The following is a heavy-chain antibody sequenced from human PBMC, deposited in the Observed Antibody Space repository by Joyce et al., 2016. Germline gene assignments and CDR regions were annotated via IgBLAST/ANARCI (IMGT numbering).Heavy chain of an antibody. V-gene: IGHV3-48*01. Sequence: EVQLVQSGGGLVQPGGSLILSCAGSGFIFSKYGLNWVRQAPGKGLEWVSYIGSSGSIKQDEDSVEGRFTISRDNGKNSLYLQRNSLRAEDTAVYYCARDGRSSGGDYWGQGNLVTVSS. J-gene: IGHJ4*02. CDR3: ARDGRSSGGDY. D-gene: IGHD6-19*01. CDR2: IGSSGSIK. CDR1: GFIFSKYG.